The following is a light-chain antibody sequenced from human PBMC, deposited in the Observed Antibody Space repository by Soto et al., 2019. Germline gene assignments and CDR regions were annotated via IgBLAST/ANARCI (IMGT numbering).Light chain of an antibody. Sequence: EIVLTQSPATLSLSPGERATLSCRASQSVSSYLAWYQQKPGQAPRLPIYDASNRATGIPARFSGSGSGTDSTLTISSLEPEDFAVYYCQQRSNWPPTFGQGTKLEIK. CDR1: QSVSSY. CDR2: DAS. CDR3: QQRSNWPPT. V-gene: IGKV3-11*01. J-gene: IGKJ2*01.